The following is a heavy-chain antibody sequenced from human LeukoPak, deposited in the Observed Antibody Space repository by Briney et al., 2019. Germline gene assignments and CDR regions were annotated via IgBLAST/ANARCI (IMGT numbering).Heavy chain of an antibody. CDR3: ARAPIAAAGTGNGMDV. J-gene: IGHJ6*04. CDR1: GGTFSSYA. V-gene: IGHV1-69*06. Sequence: GASVKVSCKASGGTFSSYAISWVRQAPGQGLEWMGGIIPIFGTANYAQKFQGRVTITADKSTSTAYMELSSLRSEDTAVYYCARAPIAAAGTGNGMDVWGKGTTVTASS. CDR2: IIPIFGTA. D-gene: IGHD6-13*01.